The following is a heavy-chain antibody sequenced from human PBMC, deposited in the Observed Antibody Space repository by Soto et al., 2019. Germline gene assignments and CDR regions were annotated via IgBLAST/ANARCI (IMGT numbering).Heavy chain of an antibody. Sequence: GGSLRLSCSASGFTFSSYWMSWVRQAPGKGLEWVANIKQDGSEKYYVDSVKGRFTISRDNAKKLLYLQMNGLRAEDTALYYCARATYSSAWYRFDLWGQGTLVTVSS. J-gene: IGHJ4*02. CDR3: ARATYSSAWYRFDL. CDR1: GFTFSSYW. D-gene: IGHD6-19*01. CDR2: IKQDGSEK. V-gene: IGHV3-7*03.